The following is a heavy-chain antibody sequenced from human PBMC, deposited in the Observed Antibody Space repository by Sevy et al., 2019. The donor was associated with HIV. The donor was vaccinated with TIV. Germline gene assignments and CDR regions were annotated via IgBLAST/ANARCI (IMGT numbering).Heavy chain of an antibody. J-gene: IGHJ4*02. CDR1: GFTFSSYG. CDR2: IWYDGSNK. CDR3: ARDPGTGGVDY. D-gene: IGHD3-16*01. V-gene: IGHV3-33*01. Sequence: GGSLRLSCAASGFTFSSYGMHWVRQAPGKGLELVAVIWYDGSNKYYADSVKGRFTISRDNSKNTLYLQMNSLRAEDTAVYYCARDPGTGGVDYWGQGTLVTVSS.